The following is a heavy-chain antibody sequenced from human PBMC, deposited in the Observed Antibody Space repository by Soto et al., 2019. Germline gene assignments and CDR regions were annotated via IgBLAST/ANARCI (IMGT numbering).Heavy chain of an antibody. CDR3: ARDRRSAHGTRGSIDP. CDR1: GGYIGGGGYY. V-gene: IGHV4-31*03. Sequence: QVQLQESGPGLVKPSQTLSLTCNVSGGYIGGGGYYWSWIRQHPGKDLEWIGYIYYTGSTYYNRSLRGRVSMSVDTSKNQFSLKLTSVTAADTAVYYCARDRRSAHGTRGSIDPWGQGTMVTVSA. D-gene: IGHD6-13*01. CDR2: IYYTGST. J-gene: IGHJ5*02.